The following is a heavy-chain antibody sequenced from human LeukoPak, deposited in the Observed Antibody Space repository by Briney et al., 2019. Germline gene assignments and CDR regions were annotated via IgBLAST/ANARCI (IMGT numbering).Heavy chain of an antibody. V-gene: IGHV3-30-3*01. CDR3: ARESPACGEDCYFDY. CDR2: ISYDGTNK. CDR1: GFTFRSYA. D-gene: IGHD2-21*02. Sequence: GRSLRLPCAASGFTFRSYAMHWVRQAPGKGLEWAAGISYDGTNKYYADSVKGRFTISRDNSRNTLYLQMNSLRSDDTAVYYCARESPACGEDCYFDYWGQGTLVTVSS. J-gene: IGHJ4*02.